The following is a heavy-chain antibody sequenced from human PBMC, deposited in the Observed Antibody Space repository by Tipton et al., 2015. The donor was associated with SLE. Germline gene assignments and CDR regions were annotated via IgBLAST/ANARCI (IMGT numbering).Heavy chain of an antibody. V-gene: IGHV4-34*01. CDR2: INHSGST. CDR3: ARAKDCSSTSCYYYSYMDV. J-gene: IGHJ6*03. Sequence: TLSLTCAVYGGSFSGYYWSWIRQPPGKGLEWIGEINHSGSTNYNPSLKSRVTISVDTSKNQFSLKLSSVTAADTAVYYCARAKDCSSTSCYYYSYMDVWGKGTPVTVSS. CDR1: GGSFSGYY. D-gene: IGHD2-2*01.